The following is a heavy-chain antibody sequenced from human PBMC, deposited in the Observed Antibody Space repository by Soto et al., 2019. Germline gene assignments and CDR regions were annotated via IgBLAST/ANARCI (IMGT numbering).Heavy chain of an antibody. CDR2: INAGNGNT. Sequence: GASVKVSCKASGYTFTSYAMHWVRQAPGQRLEWMGWINAGNGNTNYAQKFQGRVTITRDTSTSTAYMELSSLRSEDTAVYYCARTVYAKTFDYWGQGTPVTVSS. CDR1: GYTFTSYA. V-gene: IGHV1-3*01. J-gene: IGHJ4*02. D-gene: IGHD2-8*01. CDR3: ARTVYAKTFDY.